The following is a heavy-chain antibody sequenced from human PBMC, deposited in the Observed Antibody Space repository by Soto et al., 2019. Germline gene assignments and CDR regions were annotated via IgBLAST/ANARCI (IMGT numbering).Heavy chain of an antibody. CDR3: ARHNPLCGGDCYSFDY. Sequence: QVQLQESGPGLVKPSETLPLPSPVLGASIIGSYWSGFRQPPGKGRRWIGYIYYSGSTNYNPSLKSRVTISVDTSKNQFSLKLSSVTAADTAVYYCARHNPLCGGDCYSFDYWGQGTLVTVSS. D-gene: IGHD2-21*02. CDR2: IYYSGST. CDR1: GASIIGSY. V-gene: IGHV4-59*08. J-gene: IGHJ4*02.